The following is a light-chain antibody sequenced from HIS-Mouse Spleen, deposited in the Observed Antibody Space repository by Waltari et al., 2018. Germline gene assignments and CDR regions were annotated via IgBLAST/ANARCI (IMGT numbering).Light chain of an antibody. CDR3: YSAADNNLGV. J-gene: IGLJ3*02. CDR2: KDS. CDR1: VLAKKY. Sequence: SYELTQPSSVSVSPGQTARTTCSGDVLAKKYARWFQQKPGQAPVLVIYKDSERPSGTTVTLTIGGAQVEDEADYYCYSAADNNLGVFGGGTKLTVL. V-gene: IGLV3-27*01.